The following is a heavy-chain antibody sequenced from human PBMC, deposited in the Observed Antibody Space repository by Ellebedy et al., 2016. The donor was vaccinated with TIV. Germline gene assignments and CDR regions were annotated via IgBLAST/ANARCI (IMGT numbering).Heavy chain of an antibody. J-gene: IGHJ6*02. D-gene: IGHD3-16*02. CDR2: ISSSSSYI. V-gene: IGHV3-21*01. CDR3: ARVAITFGGVIGGYYYGMDV. CDR1: GFTFSSYS. Sequence: GESLKISXAASGFTFSSYSMNWVRQAPGKGLEWVSSISSSSSYIYYADSVKGRFTISRDNAKNSLYLQMNSLRAEDTAVYYCARVAITFGGVIGGYYYGMDVWGQGTTVTVSS.